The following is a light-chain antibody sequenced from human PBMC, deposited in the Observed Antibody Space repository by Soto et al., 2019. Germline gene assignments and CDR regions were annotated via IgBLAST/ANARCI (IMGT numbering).Light chain of an antibody. J-gene: IGKJ1*01. V-gene: IGKV3-20*01. CDR2: STS. CDR3: HQFGDSPQT. CDR1: QSLSVSY. Sequence: EIVLTQSPGTLSLSPGDRATLSCRASQSLSVSYIAWYQQKPGQAPRLLIYSTSTRATGIPDRFSGRGSGTHFTLAISTLAPEDFAVYYCHQFGDSPQTFGQGTTVEV.